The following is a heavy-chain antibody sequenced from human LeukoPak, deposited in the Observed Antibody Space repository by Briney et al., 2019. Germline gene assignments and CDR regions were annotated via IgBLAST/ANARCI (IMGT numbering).Heavy chain of an antibody. D-gene: IGHD2-8*01. CDR3: AKDSYSHNGIYDALDI. J-gene: IGHJ3*02. CDR2: IRYDGSNK. V-gene: IGHV3-30*02. CDR1: GFTFSSYG. Sequence: GGSLRLSCAASGFTFSSYGMHWARQAPGKGLEWVAFIRYDGSNKYYADSVKGRFTISRDNSKNTLYLQMNSLRVEDTAIYYCAKDSYSHNGIYDALDIWGQGTMVTVSS.